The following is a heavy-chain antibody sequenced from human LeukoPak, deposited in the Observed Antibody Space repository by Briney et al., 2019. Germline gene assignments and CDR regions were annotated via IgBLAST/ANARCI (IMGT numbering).Heavy chain of an antibody. Sequence: ASVKVSCKASGYTFSSYDINWVRQATGQGLEWMGWMNPISGNTGYAQKFQGRVTMTRNTSISTAYMELSSLRSEDTAVYYCARGQKSALTYGSGTYAYYFDYWGQGTLVTVSS. CDR2: MNPISGNT. J-gene: IGHJ4*02. CDR1: GYTFSSYD. D-gene: IGHD3-10*01. V-gene: IGHV1-8*01. CDR3: ARGQKSALTYGSGTYAYYFDY.